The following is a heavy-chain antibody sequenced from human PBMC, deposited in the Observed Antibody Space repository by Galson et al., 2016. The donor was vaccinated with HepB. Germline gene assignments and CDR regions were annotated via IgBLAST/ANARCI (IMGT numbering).Heavy chain of an antibody. CDR1: GFTFSSYD. CDR3: VREILLVVGYYGMDV. Sequence: SLRLSCAASGFTFSSYDMHWVRQATGKGLEWVSGIDTAGGTSYLGSVKGRFTISRENAKNSLYLQMNSLRVGDTAVYYCVREILLVVGYYGMDVWGQGTTVIVSS. J-gene: IGHJ6*02. CDR2: IDTAGGT. D-gene: IGHD5-18*01. V-gene: IGHV3-13*01.